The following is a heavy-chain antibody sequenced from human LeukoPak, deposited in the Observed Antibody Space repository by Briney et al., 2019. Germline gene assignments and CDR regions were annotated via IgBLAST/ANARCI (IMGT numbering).Heavy chain of an antibody. V-gene: IGHV3-23*01. CDR1: GFTFSSYA. J-gene: IGHJ5*02. Sequence: GGSMRLACAASGFTFSSYAMSWVRQAQGKGLEWVSAISGSGGSTYYTDSVKGRFTISRHNSKNTMYMQMSSLRAEDTAVYYCAKDRPYYSWGQGTLVTVSS. CDR3: AKDRPYYS. D-gene: IGHD1-26*01. CDR2: ISGSGGST.